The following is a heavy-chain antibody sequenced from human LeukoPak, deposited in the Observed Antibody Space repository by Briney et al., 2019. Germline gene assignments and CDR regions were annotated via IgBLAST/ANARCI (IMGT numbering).Heavy chain of an antibody. D-gene: IGHD4-17*01. J-gene: IGHJ3*02. Sequence: SETLSLTCTVSGGSITSSYWSWIRQPPGKGLEWIGYIYYSGSTNYNPSLEGRVTISVDTPKNQFSLRLSSVTAADTALYYCARDTVTLIVNRAFDMWGQGTMVTVSS. CDR1: GGSITSSY. CDR2: IYYSGST. CDR3: ARDTVTLIVNRAFDM. V-gene: IGHV4-59*01.